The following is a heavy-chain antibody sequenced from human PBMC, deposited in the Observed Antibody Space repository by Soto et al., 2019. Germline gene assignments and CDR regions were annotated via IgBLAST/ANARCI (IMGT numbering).Heavy chain of an antibody. CDR2: IYYSGST. V-gene: IGHV4-59*11. Sequence: SQTLSRPWTLSAGSIGILYGSLIRQTPGKGLEWIGYIYYSGSTNYNPSLKSRVTISVDTSKNQFSLKLSSVTAADTAVYYCAGGLQLWTRPHDYCGQGSQGSVSA. J-gene: IGHJ4*02. D-gene: IGHD5-18*01. CDR3: AGGLQLWTRPHDY. CDR1: AGSIGILY.